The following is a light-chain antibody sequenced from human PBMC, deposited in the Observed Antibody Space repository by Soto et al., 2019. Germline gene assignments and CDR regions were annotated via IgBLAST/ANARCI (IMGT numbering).Light chain of an antibody. Sequence: QSVLTQPASVSGSPGQSITISCTGTSSDVGEYNSVSWYQQHPGKAPKLIIYEVTNRPSGVSDRLSGSKSGNTASLTISGLQAEDEADFYCCSYAGSRTYVFGTGTKVTVL. CDR1: SSDVGEYNS. CDR2: EVT. V-gene: IGLV2-14*01. CDR3: CSYAGSRTYV. J-gene: IGLJ1*01.